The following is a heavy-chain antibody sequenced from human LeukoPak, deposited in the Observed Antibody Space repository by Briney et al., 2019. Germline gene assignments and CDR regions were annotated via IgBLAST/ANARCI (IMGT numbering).Heavy chain of an antibody. D-gene: IGHD2-2*02. CDR1: GFTFSTYA. V-gene: IGHV3-33*06. CDR3: AKEGGYCSSTSCYNSYYYYYYMDV. CDR2: IWYDGSNQ. Sequence: PGTSLRLSCAASGFTFSTYAMHWVRQAPGKGLEWVAVIWYDGSNQYYADSVKGRFTISRDNSKNTLSLQMNGLRAEDTAVYYCAKEGGYCSSTSCYNSYYYYYYMDVWGKGTTVTVSS. J-gene: IGHJ6*03.